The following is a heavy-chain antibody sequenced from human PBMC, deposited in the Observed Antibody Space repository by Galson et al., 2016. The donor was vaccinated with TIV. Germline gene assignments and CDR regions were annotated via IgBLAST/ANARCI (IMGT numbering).Heavy chain of an antibody. CDR1: GFSFSTNA. CDR2: ISASGGTT. J-gene: IGHJ4*02. D-gene: IGHD3-22*01. Sequence: LRLSCAVSGFSFSTNAMSWVRQAPGKGLEWVSTISASGGTTYYADSMKGRLTISKDHSKSTAYLQMDILRADDTAVYYCVKASTYHYDSSGYPSLYYFDFWGRGTMVTVSS. CDR3: VKASTYHYDSSGYPSLYYFDF. V-gene: IGHV3-23*01.